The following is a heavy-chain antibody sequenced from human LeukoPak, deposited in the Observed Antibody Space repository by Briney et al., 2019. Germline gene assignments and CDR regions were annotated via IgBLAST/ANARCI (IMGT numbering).Heavy chain of an antibody. CDR1: GFTFSSYA. CDR3: AKDRPCGGDCYWRDY. D-gene: IGHD2-21*02. V-gene: IGHV3-23*01. Sequence: GGSLRLSCAASGFTFSSYALSWVRQAPGKGLECVSAISGSGGSTYYADSVKGRFTISRDNSKNTLFLQMNRLRAEDTAVYYCAKDRPCGGDCYWRDYWGQGTLVTVS. CDR2: ISGSGGST. J-gene: IGHJ4*02.